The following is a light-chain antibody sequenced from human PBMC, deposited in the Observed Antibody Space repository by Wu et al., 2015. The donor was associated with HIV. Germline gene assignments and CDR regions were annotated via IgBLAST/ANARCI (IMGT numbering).Light chain of an antibody. CDR1: QSISSY. Sequence: DIKMTQSPSSLSASVGDRVTISCRASQSISSYLNWYQQKPGKAPKILIYAASSLQSGVPSRFSGSGSGTDFTLTISSLQPEDFATYFCQQSYSILWTFGQGTKVEIK. J-gene: IGKJ1*01. CDR2: AAS. CDR3: QQSYSILWT. V-gene: IGKV1-39*01.